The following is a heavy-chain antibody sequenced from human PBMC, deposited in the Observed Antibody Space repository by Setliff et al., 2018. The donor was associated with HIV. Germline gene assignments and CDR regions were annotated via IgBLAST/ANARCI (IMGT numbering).Heavy chain of an antibody. CDR1: GYSFINYG. Sequence: ASVKVSCKASGYSFINYGISWVRQAPGQGLEWMGWISAYNGNTNYAPRLLGRVTMTTDTSTSTAYMELRSLRSDDTAVYYCARDQRITMIVVVTDAFDIWGQGTMVTVSS. J-gene: IGHJ3*02. V-gene: IGHV1-18*01. D-gene: IGHD3-22*01. CDR3: ARDQRITMIVVVTDAFDI. CDR2: ISAYNGNT.